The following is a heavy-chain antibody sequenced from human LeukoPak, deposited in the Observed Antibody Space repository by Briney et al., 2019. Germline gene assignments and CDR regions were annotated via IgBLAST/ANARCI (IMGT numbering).Heavy chain of an antibody. J-gene: IGHJ4*02. Sequence: GGSLRLSCAASGVTVSSNYMSRVRQAPGKGLEWVSVIFVGGSIHYADSVKGRFTISRDNSKITLYPQMNSLRAEDTAVYFCARDRYGGSYFDYWGQGILVTVST. V-gene: IGHV3-53*01. D-gene: IGHD4-23*01. CDR2: IFVGGSI. CDR3: ARDRYGGSYFDY. CDR1: GVTVSSNY.